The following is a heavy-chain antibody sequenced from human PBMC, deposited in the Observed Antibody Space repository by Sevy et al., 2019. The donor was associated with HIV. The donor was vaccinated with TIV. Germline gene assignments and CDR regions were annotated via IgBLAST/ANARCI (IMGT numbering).Heavy chain of an antibody. CDR1: GGSINSDTYY. Sequence: SETLSLTCTVSGGSINSDTYYWSWIRQPAGKGLEWIGRIYSSGSTNYNPSLKSRVTISVDTSKNQFSLKLSSVTAADTAVYDCASFDYGDNSRYFDCWGQGTLVTVSS. V-gene: IGHV4-61*02. D-gene: IGHD4-17*01. J-gene: IGHJ4*02. CDR3: ASFDYGDNSRYFDC. CDR2: IYSSGST.